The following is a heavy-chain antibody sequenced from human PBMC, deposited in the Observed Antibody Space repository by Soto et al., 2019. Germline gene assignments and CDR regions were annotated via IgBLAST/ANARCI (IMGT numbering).Heavy chain of an antibody. CDR2: ISRSGTTI. D-gene: IGHD4-17*01. CDR3: AREAYGGNPFDY. CDR1: GFTFSSYE. Sequence: GGSLRLSCAASGFTFSSYEMNWVRQAPGKGLEWVSYISRSGTTIYYTDSVKGRFTISRDNAKNSLYLQMNSLRAEDTAVYFCAREAYGGNPFDYWGQGTLVTVS. J-gene: IGHJ4*02. V-gene: IGHV3-48*03.